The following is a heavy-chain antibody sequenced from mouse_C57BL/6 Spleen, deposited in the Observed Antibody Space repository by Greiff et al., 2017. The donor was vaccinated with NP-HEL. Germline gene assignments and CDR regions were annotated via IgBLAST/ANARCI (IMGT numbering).Heavy chain of an antibody. V-gene: IGHV5-4*01. CDR2: ISDGGSYT. D-gene: IGHD2-1*01. Sequence: EVQLVESGGGLVKPGGSLKLSCAASGFTFSSYAMSWVRQTPEKRLEWVATISDGGSYTYYPDNVKGRFTISRDNAKNNLYLQMSHLKSEDTAMYYCARDPVYGNYFDYWGQGTTLTVSS. CDR1: GFTFSSYA. J-gene: IGHJ2*01. CDR3: ARDPVYGNYFDY.